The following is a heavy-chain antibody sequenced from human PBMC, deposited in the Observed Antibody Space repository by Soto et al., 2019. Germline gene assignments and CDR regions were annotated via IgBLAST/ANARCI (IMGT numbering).Heavy chain of an antibody. CDR2: TYDRGST. D-gene: IGHD3-10*01. Sequence: QVQLQESGPGLVKPSETLSLTCTVSGGSVSSGSYYWCWIRQPPAKGLEWFGYTYDRGSTNYNPSLKGPVTISVDTSTNQCSLKLSSVTAADTALYYCAGSYYYGLGRGRSMDVWGQGTTVTVSS. J-gene: IGHJ6*02. CDR3: AGSYYYGLGRGRSMDV. CDR1: GGSVSSGSYY. V-gene: IGHV4-61*01.